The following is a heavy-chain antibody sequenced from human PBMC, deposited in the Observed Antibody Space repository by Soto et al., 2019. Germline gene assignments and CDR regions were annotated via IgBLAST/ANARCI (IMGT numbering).Heavy chain of an antibody. CDR3: AKALQHNVLRDFDWLLYYYYGMDV. CDR2: MSYDGSNK. J-gene: IGHJ6*02. Sequence: QVQLVESGGGVVQPGRSLRLSCAASGFTFSSYGMHWVRQAPGKGLEWVAVMSYDGSNKYYADSVKGRFTISRDNSKNTLYLLMNSLRAEDTAVYYCAKALQHNVLRDFDWLLYYYYGMDVWGQGTTVTVSS. D-gene: IGHD3-9*01. V-gene: IGHV3-30*18. CDR1: GFTFSSYG.